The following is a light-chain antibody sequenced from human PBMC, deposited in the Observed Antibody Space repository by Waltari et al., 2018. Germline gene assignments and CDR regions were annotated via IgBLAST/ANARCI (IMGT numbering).Light chain of an antibody. CDR1: QSISSGK. CDR2: GAS. J-gene: IGKJ5*01. V-gene: IGKV3-20*01. CDR3: PPFGCSPLIT. Sequence: EIVLTQSPGTLSLSPGERATLSCRASQSISSGKLAWYQQKPGQAPRLLIYGASSRASCLPDQFRCRWSWTDFPLTLRGLGPEGFAVFYRPPFGCSPLITFGQGTRLEIK.